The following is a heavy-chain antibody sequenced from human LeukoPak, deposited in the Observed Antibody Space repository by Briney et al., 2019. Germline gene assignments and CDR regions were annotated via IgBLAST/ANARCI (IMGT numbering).Heavy chain of an antibody. CDR3: ARGLKPAATH. V-gene: IGHV3-43*02. CDR1: GFTFDDYA. CDR2: ISGDGGST. Sequence: PGGSLRLSCAASGFTFDDYAMHWVRQAPGKGLEWVSLISGDGGSTYYADSVKGRFTISRDNAKNSLYLQMDSLRAEDTAVYYCARGLKPAATHWGQGTLVTVSS. J-gene: IGHJ4*02. D-gene: IGHD2-2*01.